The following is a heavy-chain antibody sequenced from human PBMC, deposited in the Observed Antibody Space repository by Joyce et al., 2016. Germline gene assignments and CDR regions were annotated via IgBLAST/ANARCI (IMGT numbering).Heavy chain of an antibody. D-gene: IGHD2-15*01. CDR2: INPNRGDT. CDR1: GYPFTEYY. V-gene: IGHV1-2*02. J-gene: IGHJ4*02. CDR3: ARTLAHCRGGSCY. Sequence: QVQLVQSGAEVKKPGASVMVSCKASGYPFTEYYIHWVRQAPGQGLEWMGWINPNRGDTNSAQKFQGRVTMTRDTSISTAHMELSSLRSDDTAVYYCARTLAHCRGGSCYWAQGTLLTVSS.